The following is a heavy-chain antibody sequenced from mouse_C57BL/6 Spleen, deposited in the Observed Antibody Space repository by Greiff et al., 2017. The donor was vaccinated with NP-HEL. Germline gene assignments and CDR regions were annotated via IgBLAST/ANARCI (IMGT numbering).Heavy chain of an antibody. D-gene: IGHD2-4*01. CDR1: GYTFTSYW. CDR2: IHPNSGST. CDR3: ARTYYDYDEGFHYYFDY. V-gene: IGHV1-64*01. J-gene: IGHJ2*01. Sequence: QVQLQQPGAELVKPGASVKLSCKASGYTFTSYWMHWVKQRPGQGLEWIGMIHPNSGSTNYNEKFKSKATLTVDKSSSTAYMQLSSLTSEDSAVYYCARTYYDYDEGFHYYFDYWGQGTTLTVSS.